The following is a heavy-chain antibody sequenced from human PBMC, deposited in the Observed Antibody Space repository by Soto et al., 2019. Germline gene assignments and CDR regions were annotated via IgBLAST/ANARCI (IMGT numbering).Heavy chain of an antibody. Sequence: ASVKVSCKASGFSFTGYYIHWLRQAPGQGLEWMGWINAHSGGTEYAQKFQGRVTLTRDTSIATAYLTLTSLTSDDTALYYCAKDLTRQLAYWLDPWGQGAQVTVYS. CDR1: GFSFTGYY. V-gene: IGHV1-2*02. CDR3: AKDLTRQLAYWLDP. CDR2: INAHSGGT. D-gene: IGHD6-6*01. J-gene: IGHJ5*02.